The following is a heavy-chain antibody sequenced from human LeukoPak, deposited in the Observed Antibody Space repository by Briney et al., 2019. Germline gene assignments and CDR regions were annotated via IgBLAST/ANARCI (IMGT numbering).Heavy chain of an antibody. V-gene: IGHV3-21*01. CDR1: GFTFSSYS. J-gene: IGHJ4*02. Sequence: PGGSLRLSCAASGFTFSSYSMNWVRQAPGKGLEWVSSISSSSSYIYYADSVKGRFTISRDNAKNSLYLRINSLRAEDTAVYYCARSPRGYSYGQPRYFDYWGQGTLVTVSS. CDR2: ISSSSSYI. D-gene: IGHD5-18*01. CDR3: ARSPRGYSYGQPRYFDY.